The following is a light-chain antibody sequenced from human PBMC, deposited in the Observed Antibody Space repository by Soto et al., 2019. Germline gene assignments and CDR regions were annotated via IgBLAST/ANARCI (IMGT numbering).Light chain of an antibody. CDR1: QSISDT. CDR3: HQYNDWPPT. Sequence: EIVMPQSPAPLAGSPGGRATLSSMASQSISDTLAWYQQKPGQAPRLLIYGASTRASGIPARFSGSGSGTEFTLTISSLQSEDFAVYYCHQYNDWPPTFGQGTKVDIK. J-gene: IGKJ1*01. CDR2: GAS. V-gene: IGKV3-15*01.